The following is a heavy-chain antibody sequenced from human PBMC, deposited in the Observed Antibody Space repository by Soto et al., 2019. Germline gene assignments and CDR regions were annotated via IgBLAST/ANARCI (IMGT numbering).Heavy chain of an antibody. V-gene: IGHV3-21*01. CDR2: ISSDSYYI. CDR3: ARNRNPSSKTHGMDV. Sequence: ESGGGLVEPGGSLRLSCAPAGLSFSTHSMNWVRQAPGKGLEWVSSISSDSYYIYYADSVKGRFTISRDNAKNSLYLQMNSLRADDTAVYYCARNRNPSSKTHGMDVWGQGTTVTVSS. J-gene: IGHJ6*02. CDR1: GLSFSTHS.